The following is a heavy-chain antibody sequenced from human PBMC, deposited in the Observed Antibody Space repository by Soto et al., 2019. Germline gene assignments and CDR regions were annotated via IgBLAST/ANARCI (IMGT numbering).Heavy chain of an antibody. J-gene: IGHJ6*02. D-gene: IGHD2-21*02. CDR3: ARGDCGCYCYSSSYYYYGMDV. Sequence: QVQLVQSGAEVKKPGSSVKVSCKASGGTFSSYAISWVRQAPGQGLEWMGGIIPIFGTANYAQKFQGRVTISADKSTSTAYMELSSLRSEDTAVYYCARGDCGCYCYSSSYYYYGMDVWGQGTTVTVSS. CDR2: IIPIFGTA. CDR1: GGTFSSYA. V-gene: IGHV1-69*06.